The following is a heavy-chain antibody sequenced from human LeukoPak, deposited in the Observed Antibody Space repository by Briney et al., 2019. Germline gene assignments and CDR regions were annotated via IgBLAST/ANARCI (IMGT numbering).Heavy chain of an antibody. V-gene: IGHV3-74*01. D-gene: IGHD4-23*01. CDR1: GFTFSSYW. J-gene: IGHJ4*02. Sequence: GGSLRLSCAASGFTFSSYWMHWVRQAPGKGLVWVSRINSDGSSTGYADSVKGRFTISRDNAKNTLYLQMNSLRAEDTAVYYCARGTTVAPMCIDYWGQGTLVTVSS. CDR2: INSDGSST. CDR3: ARGTTVAPMCIDY.